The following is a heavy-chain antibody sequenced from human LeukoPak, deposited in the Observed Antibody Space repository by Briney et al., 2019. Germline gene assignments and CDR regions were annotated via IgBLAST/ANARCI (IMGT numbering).Heavy chain of an antibody. CDR2: FNTNTGNP. Sequence: ASVKVSCKASGYTFTSYDINWVRQAPGQGLEWMGWFNTNTGNPAYAQGFTGRFVFSLDTSVSTAYLQISSLKAEDTAVYYCARSNPGAPLDYWGQGTLVTVSS. CDR1: GYTFTSYD. J-gene: IGHJ4*02. D-gene: IGHD1-26*01. CDR3: ARSNPGAPLDY. V-gene: IGHV7-4-1*02.